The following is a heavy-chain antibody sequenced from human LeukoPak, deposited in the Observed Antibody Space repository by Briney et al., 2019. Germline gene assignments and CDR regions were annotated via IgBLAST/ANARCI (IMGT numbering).Heavy chain of an antibody. V-gene: IGHV3-21*01. CDR2: ISSSSSYI. CDR3: ARDGLSIVGATPLDY. D-gene: IGHD1-26*01. Sequence: GGSLRLSCAASGFTFSSYSMNWVRQAPGKGLEWVSSISSSSSYIYYADSVKGRFTISRDNAKNSLYLQMNSLRAEDTAVYYCARDGLSIVGATPLDYWGQGTLVTVSS. J-gene: IGHJ4*02. CDR1: GFTFSSYS.